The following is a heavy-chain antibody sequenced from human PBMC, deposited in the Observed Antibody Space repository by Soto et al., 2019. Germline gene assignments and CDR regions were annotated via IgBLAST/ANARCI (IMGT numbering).Heavy chain of an antibody. V-gene: IGHV4-39*01. CDR3: ARALYVAVAGI. D-gene: IGHD6-19*01. J-gene: IGHJ4*02. CDR2: IYYSGST. CDR1: GGSISSSSYY. Sequence: SETLSLTCTVSGGSISSSSYYWGWIRQPPGKGLEWIGSIYYSGSTYYNPSLKSRVTISVDTSKNQFSLKLSSVTAADTAVYYCARALYVAVAGIWGQGTLVTVSS.